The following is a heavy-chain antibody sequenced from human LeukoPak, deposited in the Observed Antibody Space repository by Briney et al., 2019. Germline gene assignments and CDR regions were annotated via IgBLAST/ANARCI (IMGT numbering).Heavy chain of an antibody. V-gene: IGHV3-11*04. CDR2: ISSSGSML. D-gene: IGHD6-13*01. J-gene: IGHJ4*02. CDR3: TRRPYSSSWYYFDY. CDR1: GFTFSDYY. Sequence: PGGSLRLSCTVSGFTFSDYYMSWVRQAPRKGLEWVSYISSSGSMLHYADSVEGRFTISRDNAKNSLYLQMSSLRVEDTAVYYCTRRPYSSSWYYFDYWGQGTLVTVSS.